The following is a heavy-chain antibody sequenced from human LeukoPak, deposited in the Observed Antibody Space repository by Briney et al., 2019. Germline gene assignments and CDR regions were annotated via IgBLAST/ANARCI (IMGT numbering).Heavy chain of an antibody. D-gene: IGHD2-8*02. V-gene: IGHV4-59*08. CDR2: ISDIGSI. CDR1: GGSISSYY. CDR3: AGHHPRNTVDF. J-gene: IGHJ4*02. Sequence: SETLSLTCTVSGGSISSYYWSWIRQPPGKGLEWIAYISDIGSINYNPPLKSRVTISLDTSKNQFSLKLSSVTAADTAVYYCAGHHPRNTVDFWGQGTLVTVSS.